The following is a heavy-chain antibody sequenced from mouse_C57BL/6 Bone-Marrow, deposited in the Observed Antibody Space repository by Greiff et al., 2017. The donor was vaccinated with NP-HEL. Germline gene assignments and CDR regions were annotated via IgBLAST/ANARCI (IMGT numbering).Heavy chain of an antibody. Sequence: VQLQQSGAELVKPGASVKLSCTASGFNINDYYMHWVKQRTEQGLEWIGRIDPEDGETKYAPKFQGTATITADPSSSTGYLELSSLTSEDTAVYDCGRELWGYVDVWGTGTTVTVSS. V-gene: IGHV14-2*01. J-gene: IGHJ1*03. CDR2: IDPEDGET. CDR1: GFNINDYY. CDR3: GRELWGYVDV. D-gene: IGHD1-1*02.